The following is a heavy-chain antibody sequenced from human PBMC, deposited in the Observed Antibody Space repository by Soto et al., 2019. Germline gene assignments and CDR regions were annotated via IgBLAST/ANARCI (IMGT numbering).Heavy chain of an antibody. D-gene: IGHD6-19*01. CDR3: AKDPFASVAGPNYIDF. J-gene: IGHJ4*01. CDR1: GFTFTDHG. V-gene: IGHV3-30*18. Sequence: GGSLRLSCVASGFTFTDHGVHWVRQAPGKGLEWLATISSDGSKTYYADSVRGPFTISRDNPKNTVYLQMTRLMTEDTAVYYCAKDPFASVAGPNYIDFWGHGTLVTVSS. CDR2: ISSDGSKT.